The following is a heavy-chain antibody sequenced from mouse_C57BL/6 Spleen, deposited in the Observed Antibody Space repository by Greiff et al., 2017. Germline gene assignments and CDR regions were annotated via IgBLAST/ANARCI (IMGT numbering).Heavy chain of an antibody. CDR3: ARATVYYGSSYGYFDV. CDR1: GYTFTSYW. D-gene: IGHD1-1*01. Sequence: QVQLQQPGAELVKPGASVKMSCKASGYTFTSYWITWVKPRPGQGLEWIGDIYPGSGSTNYNEKFKSKATLTVDTSSSTAYMQLSSLTSEDSAVYYCARATVYYGSSYGYFDVWGTGTTVTVSS. CDR2: IYPGSGST. V-gene: IGHV1-55*01. J-gene: IGHJ1*03.